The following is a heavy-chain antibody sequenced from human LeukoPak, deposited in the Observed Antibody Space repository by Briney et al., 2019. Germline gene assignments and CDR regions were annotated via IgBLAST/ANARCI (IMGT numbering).Heavy chain of an antibody. J-gene: IGHJ4*02. CDR3: ARDPGCSGGSCYSSFDY. D-gene: IGHD2-15*01. Sequence: GGSLRLSCAASGFTFSSYEMNWVRQAPGKGLEWVSYISSSGSTIYYADSVKGRFTISRDNAKSSLYLQMNSLRAEDTAVYYCARDPGCSGGSCYSSFDYWGQGTLVTVSS. V-gene: IGHV3-48*03. CDR1: GFTFSSYE. CDR2: ISSSGSTI.